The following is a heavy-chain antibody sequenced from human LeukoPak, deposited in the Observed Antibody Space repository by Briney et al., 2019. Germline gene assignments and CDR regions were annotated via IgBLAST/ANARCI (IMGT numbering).Heavy chain of an antibody. CDR1: GFTFSSYW. CDR3: ARERDWFFDL. Sequence: GGSLRLSCAASGFTFSSYWMHWARQAPGKGLVWVSRIKSDGSSTSYADSVKGRFTISRDNAKNTLSLQMNSLRAEDTAVYYCARERDWFFDLWGRGTLVSVSS. CDR2: IKSDGSST. V-gene: IGHV3-74*01. J-gene: IGHJ2*01.